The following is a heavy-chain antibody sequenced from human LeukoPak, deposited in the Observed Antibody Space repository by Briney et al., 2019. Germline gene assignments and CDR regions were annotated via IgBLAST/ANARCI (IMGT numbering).Heavy chain of an antibody. Sequence: ASVKVSCKASGYTFTSYDINWVRQATGQGLEWMGWMNPNSGNTGYAQKFQGRVTITRNTSISTAYMELSSLRSEDTAAYYCARGEAYQLLSYNWFDPWGQGTLVTVSS. V-gene: IGHV1-8*03. J-gene: IGHJ5*02. CDR3: ARGEAYQLLSYNWFDP. CDR1: GYTFTSYD. CDR2: MNPNSGNT. D-gene: IGHD2-2*01.